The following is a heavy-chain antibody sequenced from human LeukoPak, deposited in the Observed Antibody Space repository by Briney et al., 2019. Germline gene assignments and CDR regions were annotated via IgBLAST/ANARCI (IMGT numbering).Heavy chain of an antibody. D-gene: IGHD6-6*01. CDR3: AKGGGFSSSWLANWFDP. J-gene: IGHJ5*02. V-gene: IGHV3-23*01. CDR1: GFTFSSYA. Sequence: GGSLRLSCAASGFTFSSYAMSWVRQAPGKGLDWVSGISGSGGSTNHADSVKGRFTISRDNSKNTLYLQMNSLRAEDTALYYCAKGGGFSSSWLANWFDPWGQGTLVTVSS. CDR2: ISGSGGST.